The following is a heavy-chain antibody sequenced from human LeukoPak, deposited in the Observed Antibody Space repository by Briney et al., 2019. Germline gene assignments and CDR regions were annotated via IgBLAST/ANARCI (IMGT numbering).Heavy chain of an antibody. CDR3: ARDKRITIFEPLDAFDI. J-gene: IGHJ3*02. D-gene: IGHD3-3*01. Sequence: ASVKVSCKASGYTFTGYYMHWVRQAPGQGLEWMGWINPNSGGTNYAQKFQGRVTMTRDTSISTAYMELSRLRSDDTAVCYCARDKRITIFEPLDAFDIWGQGTMVTVSS. V-gene: IGHV1-2*02. CDR1: GYTFTGYY. CDR2: INPNSGGT.